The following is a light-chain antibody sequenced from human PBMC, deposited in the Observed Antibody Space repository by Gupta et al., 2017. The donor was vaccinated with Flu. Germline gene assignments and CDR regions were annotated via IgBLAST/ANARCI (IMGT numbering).Light chain of an antibody. V-gene: IGLV2-11*01. Sequence: QSALTQPRSVSGSPGQSVTISCTGTTSAVGGSNYVSWYQQHPGNDHHLIIYDGSSRAAAGRVPFSSYESSTTAPPTISGGQAAAEDDYYCAPEAGNYVVFGGGTRLTVL. CDR2: DGS. J-gene: IGLJ2*01. CDR1: TSAVGGSNY. CDR3: APEAGNYVV.